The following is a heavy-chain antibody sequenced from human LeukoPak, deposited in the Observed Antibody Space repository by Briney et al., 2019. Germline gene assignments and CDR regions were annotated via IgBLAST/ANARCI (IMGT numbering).Heavy chain of an antibody. CDR2: IIVGSGAT. J-gene: IGHJ4*02. V-gene: IGHV1-58*01. CDR3: AADLSNPRMGASYLDS. D-gene: IGHD3-16*01. Sequence: GXSVKVSCKASGFTSTNFAVQWVRQARGRRLEWIGWIIVGSGATKCAQDFQERVTITRDLSTSTLYMELRSLTSEDTAVYYCAADLSNPRMGASYLDSWGQGTLVTVSS. CDR1: GFTSTNFA.